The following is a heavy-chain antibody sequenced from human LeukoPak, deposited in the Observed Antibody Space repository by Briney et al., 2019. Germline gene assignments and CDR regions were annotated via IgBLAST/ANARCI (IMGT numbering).Heavy chain of an antibody. J-gene: IGHJ4*02. Sequence: ASVKVSCKASGYTFTSYDINWVRQATGQGLEWMGWMNPNSGNTGYAQKFQGRVTTTRNTSISTAYMELSSLRSEDTAVYYCARAAGSIYDIPGFDYWGQGTLVTVSS. CDR1: GYTFTSYD. V-gene: IGHV1-8*01. CDR2: MNPNSGNT. CDR3: ARAAGSIYDIPGFDY. D-gene: IGHD3-9*01.